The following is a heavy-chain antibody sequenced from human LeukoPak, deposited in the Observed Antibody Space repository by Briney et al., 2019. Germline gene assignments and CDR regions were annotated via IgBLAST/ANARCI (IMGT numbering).Heavy chain of an antibody. Sequence: SETLSLTCAVSGYSISSGYYWGWIRQPPGKGLEWIGRIYHSGSTYYNPSLKSRVTMSVDTSKNQFSLKLSSVTAADTAVYYCAINVDYWGQGTLVTVSS. CDR3: AINVDY. CDR1: GYSISSGYY. CDR2: IYHSGST. V-gene: IGHV4-38-2*01. J-gene: IGHJ4*02.